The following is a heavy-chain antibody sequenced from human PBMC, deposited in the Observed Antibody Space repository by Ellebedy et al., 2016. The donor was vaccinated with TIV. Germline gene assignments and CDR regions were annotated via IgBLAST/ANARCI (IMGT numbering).Heavy chain of an antibody. CDR3: AKDTASAVSRPTDSYDV. J-gene: IGHJ3*01. D-gene: IGHD2-21*01. CDR1: GFAFGDYA. Sequence: GGSLRLSXAASGFAFGDYAMHWVRQPPGKGLEWVSGISWNSAGTSYADPAGDRLTIFRDNDKKSLYLQIDHLRPEDTALHFGAKDTASAVSRPTDSYDVWGQGTMVTVSS. V-gene: IGHV3-9*01. CDR2: ISWNSAGT.